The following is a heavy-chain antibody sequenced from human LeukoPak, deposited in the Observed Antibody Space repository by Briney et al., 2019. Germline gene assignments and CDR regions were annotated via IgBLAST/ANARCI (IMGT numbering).Heavy chain of an antibody. V-gene: IGHV4-59*01. J-gene: IGHJ3*01. Sequence: PPETLSLTCTVSGGSISTYYWSWIRQPPGKGLEWIAYIYYSGSTNCNPSLKSRVTMSVDTSKNQFSLKLSSVTAADTAVYYCARVGAGAFDVWGQGTMVTVSS. CDR1: GGSISTYY. D-gene: IGHD4/OR15-4a*01. CDR3: ARVGAGAFDV. CDR2: IYYSGST.